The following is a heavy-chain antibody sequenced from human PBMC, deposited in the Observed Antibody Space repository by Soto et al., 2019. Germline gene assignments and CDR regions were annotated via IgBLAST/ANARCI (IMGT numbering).Heavy chain of an antibody. CDR3: ARKNTAMVDHDAFDI. Sequence: GXPVEGVSRAPGDPLTSYYVGCVRQAAAQGLEGMGWMNPNSGNTGYAQKFQGRVTMTRNTSISTAYMELSSLRSEDTAVYYCARKNTAMVDHDAFDIWRQGTMVT. CDR2: MNPNSGNT. CDR1: GDPLTSYY. V-gene: IGHV1-8*01. J-gene: IGHJ3*02. D-gene: IGHD5-18*01.